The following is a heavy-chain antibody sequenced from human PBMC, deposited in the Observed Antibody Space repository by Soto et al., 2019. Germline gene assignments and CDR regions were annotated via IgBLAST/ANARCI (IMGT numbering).Heavy chain of an antibody. CDR1: GGSTSSGGYY. CDR3: ARDSRATYHFDY. CDR2: IYYSGST. Sequence: SETLSLTCTVSGGSTSSGGYYWSWIRQHPGKGLEWIGYIYYSGSTYYNPSLKSRVTISVDTSKNQFSLKLSSVTAADTAVYYCARDSRATYHFDYWGQGTLVTVSS. D-gene: IGHD1-26*01. J-gene: IGHJ4*02. V-gene: IGHV4-31*03.